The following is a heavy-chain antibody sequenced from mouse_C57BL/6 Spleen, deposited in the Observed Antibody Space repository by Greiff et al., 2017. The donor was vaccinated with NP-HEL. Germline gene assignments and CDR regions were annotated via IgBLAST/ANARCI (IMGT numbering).Heavy chain of an antibody. J-gene: IGHJ2*01. CDR3: ARNYYGSTDDYFDY. CDR1: GFSLTSYA. D-gene: IGHD1-1*01. CDR2: IWTGGGT. Sequence: VKLVESGPGLVAPSQSLSITCTVSGFSLTSYAISWVRQPPGKGLEWLGVIWTGGGTNYNSALKSRLSISKDNSKSQVFLKMNSLQTDDTARYYCARNYYGSTDDYFDYWGQGTTLTVSS. V-gene: IGHV2-9-1*01.